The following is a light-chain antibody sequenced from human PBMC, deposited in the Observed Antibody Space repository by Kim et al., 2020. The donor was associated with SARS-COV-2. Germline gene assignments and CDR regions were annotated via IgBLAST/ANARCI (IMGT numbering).Light chain of an antibody. CDR2: SVS. CDR1: QSITRNL. Sequence: YQGKRATLSCRASQSITRNLLAGYQQRAGKAPRLLIHSVSSRATGIPDRISGSGSVTDFTLTISRLEPEDFAVYYCQHYGSSSGTFGPGTKVDIK. CDR3: QHYGSSSGT. V-gene: IGKV3-20*01. J-gene: IGKJ1*01.